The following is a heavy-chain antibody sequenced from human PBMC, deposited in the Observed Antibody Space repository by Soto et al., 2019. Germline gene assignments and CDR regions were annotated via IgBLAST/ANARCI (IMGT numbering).Heavy chain of an antibody. J-gene: IGHJ4*02. CDR3: ARGGGDCSGGSCYASPFDY. V-gene: IGHV4-59*01. CDR2: IYYSGST. Sequence: QVQLQESGPGLVKPSETLSLTCTVSGGSISSYYWSWIRQPPGKGLEWIGYIYYSGSTNYNPSLKSWASIYVDSSKNPFALRARSVTAADTAVYFWARGGGDCSGGSCYASPFDYWGQGTLVTVSS. CDR1: GGSISSYY. D-gene: IGHD2-15*01.